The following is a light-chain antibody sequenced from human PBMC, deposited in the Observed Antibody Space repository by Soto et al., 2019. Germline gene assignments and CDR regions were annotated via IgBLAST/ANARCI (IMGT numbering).Light chain of an antibody. CDR2: EVN. J-gene: IGLJ1*01. Sequence: QSALTQPPSASGSPGQSVTISCTGTSSDVGGYKDVSWYQQHPGKAPKLMIFEVNKRPSGVPDRFSVSKSGNTASLTVSGLQAEDEADYYCSSYAGINNLGVFGTGTKVTVL. V-gene: IGLV2-8*01. CDR1: SSDVGGYKD. CDR3: SSYAGINNLGV.